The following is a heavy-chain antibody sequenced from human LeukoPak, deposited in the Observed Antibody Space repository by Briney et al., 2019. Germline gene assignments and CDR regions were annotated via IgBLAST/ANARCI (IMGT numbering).Heavy chain of an antibody. CDR3: ARGVPYDSWSGPHYSDY. D-gene: IGHD3-3*01. J-gene: IGHJ4*02. CDR1: GSTLTEHA. CDR2: IIDVGGT. Sequence: GGSLRLSCAVSGSTLTEHAWSWVRQAPGEGLEWVSGIIDVGGTYYADSVKGRFTISRDSSKNTLCLQMNSLRAEDTATYYCARGVPYDSWSGPHYSDYWGQGTLVTVSS. V-gene: IGHV3-23*01.